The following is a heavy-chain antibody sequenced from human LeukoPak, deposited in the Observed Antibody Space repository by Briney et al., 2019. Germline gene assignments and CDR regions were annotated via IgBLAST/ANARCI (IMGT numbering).Heavy chain of an antibody. V-gene: IGHV1-8*03. CDR3: ARTTSLAASGYDY. D-gene: IGHD6-25*01. J-gene: IGHJ4*02. CDR2: MNPYSGDR. Sequence: ASVKVSCKTSGYTFTSYHINWVRQATGQGLEWMGWMNPYSGDRGYAQKFQGRVSITSDTSISTAYMELSSLRSEDTAVYFCARTTSLAASGYDYWGQGTLVTVSS. CDR1: GYTFTSYH.